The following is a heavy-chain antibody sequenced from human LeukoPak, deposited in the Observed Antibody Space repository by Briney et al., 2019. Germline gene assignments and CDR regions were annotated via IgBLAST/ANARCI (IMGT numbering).Heavy chain of an antibody. J-gene: IGHJ4*02. D-gene: IGHD5-12*01. CDR2: ISVYNGNT. CDR3: ARDEGSGYDSLDY. Sequence: ASVKVSCKASGYTFSNYGFSWVRQAPGQGLEWMGWISVYNGNTNYAQKFQGRVTMTTDTSTRTAFMELRGLGSDDTAVYFCARDEGSGYDSLDYWGQGTLVTVSS. V-gene: IGHV1-18*01. CDR1: GYTFSNYG.